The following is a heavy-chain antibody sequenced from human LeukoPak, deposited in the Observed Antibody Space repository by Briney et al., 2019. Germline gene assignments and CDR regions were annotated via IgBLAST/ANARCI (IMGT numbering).Heavy chain of an antibody. CDR3: SSGGLSEYYYYYGMDV. J-gene: IGHJ6*02. D-gene: IGHD3-16*01. CDR2: IRTKAYGGTT. V-gene: IGHV3-49*02. Sequence: IRTKAYGGTTEYAGGVKGRFTISRDDSKSIAYLQMNSLKTEDTAVYYCSSGGLSEYYYYYGMDVWGQGTTVTVSS.